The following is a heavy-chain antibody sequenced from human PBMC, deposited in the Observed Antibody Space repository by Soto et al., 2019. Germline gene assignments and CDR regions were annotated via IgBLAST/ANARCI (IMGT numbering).Heavy chain of an antibody. Sequence: GGSLRLSCAASGFTFSMYWMHWVRQVPGKGPEWVSRINDDGSHTNYADSVKGRFTISRDNAKNTLYLQMNDLRAEDTAVYYCTRGPRSTSTGTGAFWGQGTLVTVS. J-gene: IGHJ4*02. CDR1: GFTFSMYW. CDR2: INDDGSHT. V-gene: IGHV3-74*01. D-gene: IGHD1-1*01. CDR3: TRGPRSTSTGTGAF.